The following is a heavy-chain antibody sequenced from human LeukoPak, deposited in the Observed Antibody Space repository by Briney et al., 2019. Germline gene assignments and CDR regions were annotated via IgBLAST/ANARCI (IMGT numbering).Heavy chain of an antibody. CDR1: GFTFSSYS. J-gene: IGHJ4*02. CDR3: ARDFRREPPAD. Sequence: KTGGSLRLSCAASGFTFSSYSMNWVRQAPGKGLEWVSSISSSSSYIYYADSVKGRFTISRDNAKNSLYLQMNSLRAEDTAVYYCARDFRREPPADWGQGTLVTVSS. V-gene: IGHV3-21*01. D-gene: IGHD1-26*01. CDR2: ISSSSSYI.